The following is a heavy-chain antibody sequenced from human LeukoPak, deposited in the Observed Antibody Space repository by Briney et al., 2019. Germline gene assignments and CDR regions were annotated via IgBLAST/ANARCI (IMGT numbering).Heavy chain of an antibody. CDR2: INPNSGGT. V-gene: IGHV1-2*02. CDR1: GYTFTGYY. J-gene: IGHJ1*01. CDR3: ASEKVRGVIKYFQH. Sequence: GASVKVSCKASGYTFTGYYMNWVRQAPGQGLEWMGWINPNSGGTNYAQKFQGRVTMTRDTSISTAYMELSRLRSDDTAVYYCASEKVRGVIKYFQHWGQGTLVTVSS. D-gene: IGHD3-10*01.